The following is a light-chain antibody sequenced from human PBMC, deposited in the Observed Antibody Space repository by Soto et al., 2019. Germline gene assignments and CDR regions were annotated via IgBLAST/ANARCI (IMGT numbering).Light chain of an antibody. CDR1: QRPDSY. Sequence: DIQMTQSPSSLSASVRDRVTITCRASQRPDSYLNWYQQKPGKAPKRLIYAASSLQSGVPSRFSGSGSGTEGTLTISSLKNEDGATYDCLQHNSYPLTFGGGTKVDIK. CDR3: LQHNSYPLT. V-gene: IGKV1-17*01. CDR2: AAS. J-gene: IGKJ4*01.